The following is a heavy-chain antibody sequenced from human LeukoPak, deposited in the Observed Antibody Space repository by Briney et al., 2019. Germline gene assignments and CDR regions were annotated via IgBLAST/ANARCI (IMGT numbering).Heavy chain of an antibody. CDR3: ARDLMVGAPDGDF. CDR1: GYTFAGYY. D-gene: IGHD1-26*01. V-gene: IGHV1-2*02. J-gene: IGHJ4*02. Sequence: ASVKVSCKASGYTFAGYYMHWVRQAPGQGLEWMGWISPNSGGTNYAQKFQGRVTMTRDTSISTAYMELSRLRSDDTAVYYCARDLMVGAPDGDFWGQGTLVTVSS. CDR2: ISPNSGGT.